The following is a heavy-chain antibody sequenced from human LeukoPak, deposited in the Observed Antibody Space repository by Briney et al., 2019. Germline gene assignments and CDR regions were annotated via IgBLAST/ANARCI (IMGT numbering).Heavy chain of an antibody. V-gene: IGHV4-61*01. Sequence: PSETLSLTCTVSGGSISSGSYYWSWIRQPPGKGLEWIRYIYYSGSTNYNPSLKSRVAISVDTSKNQFSLKLSSVTAADTAVYYCARAWGYGDYEGALDYWGQGTLVTVSS. J-gene: IGHJ4*02. CDR2: IYYSGST. CDR1: GGSISSGSYY. D-gene: IGHD4-17*01. CDR3: ARAWGYGDYEGALDY.